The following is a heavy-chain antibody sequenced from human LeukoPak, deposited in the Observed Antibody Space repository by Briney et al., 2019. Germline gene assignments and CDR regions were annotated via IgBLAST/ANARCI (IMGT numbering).Heavy chain of an antibody. D-gene: IGHD3-22*01. V-gene: IGHV4-4*07. CDR2: IYTSGST. Sequence: PSETLSLTCTVSGGSISSYYWSWIRQPAGKGLEWIGRIYTSGSTNYNPSLKSRVTISVDTSKNQFSLKLSSVTAADTAVYYCARRRYYDSSGYYRERWYFVYWGQGTLVTVSS. J-gene: IGHJ4*02. CDR1: GGSISSYY. CDR3: ARRRYYDSSGYYRERWYFVY.